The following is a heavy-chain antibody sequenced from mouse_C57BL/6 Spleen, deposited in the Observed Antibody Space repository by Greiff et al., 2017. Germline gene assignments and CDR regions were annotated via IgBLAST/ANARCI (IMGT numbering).Heavy chain of an antibody. V-gene: IGHV1-18*01. CDR2: INPNNGGT. D-gene: IGHD2-14*01. Sequence: EVQLQQSGPELVKPGASVKIPCKASGYTFTDYNMDWVKQSHGKSLEWIGDINPNNGGTIYNQKFKGKATLTVDKSSSTAYMELRSLTSEDTAVYYCAREVRYVGRNYFDYWGQGTTLTVSS. CDR3: AREVRYVGRNYFDY. CDR1: GYTFTDYN. J-gene: IGHJ2*01.